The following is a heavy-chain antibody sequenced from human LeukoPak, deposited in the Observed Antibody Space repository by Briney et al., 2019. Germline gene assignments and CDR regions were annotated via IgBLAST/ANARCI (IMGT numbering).Heavy chain of an antibody. Sequence: SETLSLTCSVSSDSISSYYWSWIRQPPGKRLGWITYTSYSVITKYNPSLKSRVTISVDTSKNQFSLRLTSVTAADTAVYYCARGIIEYSSSWGFWSQGTLVTVSS. CDR1: SDSISSYY. V-gene: IGHV4-59*01. J-gene: IGHJ4*02. D-gene: IGHD6-13*01. CDR2: TSYSVIT. CDR3: ARGIIEYSSSWGF.